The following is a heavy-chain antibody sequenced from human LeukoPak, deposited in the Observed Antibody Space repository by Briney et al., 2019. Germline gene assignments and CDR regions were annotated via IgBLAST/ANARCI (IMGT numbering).Heavy chain of an antibody. J-gene: IGHJ4*02. Sequence: PSETLSLTCTVSGGSISSYYWSWIRQPPGKGLEWIGYIYYSGSTNYNPSLKSRVTISVDTSKNQFSLKLSSVTAADTAVYYCARDNRYCSSTSCPYYFDYWGQGTLVTVSS. CDR2: IYYSGST. V-gene: IGHV4-59*12. D-gene: IGHD2-2*01. CDR1: GGSISSYY. CDR3: ARDNRYCSSTSCPYYFDY.